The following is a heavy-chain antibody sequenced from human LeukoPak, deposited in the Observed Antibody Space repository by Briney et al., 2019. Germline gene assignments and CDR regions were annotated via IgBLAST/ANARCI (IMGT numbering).Heavy chain of an antibody. Sequence: SVKVSCKASGGTFSSYAINWVRQAPGQGLEWMGRIIPIFGTANYAQKFQGRVTITTDESTSTAYMELSSLRSEDTAVYYCARDQRSWYSPYFDYWGQGTLVTVSS. CDR2: IIPIFGTA. V-gene: IGHV1-69*05. J-gene: IGHJ4*02. CDR3: ARDQRSWYSPYFDY. D-gene: IGHD6-13*01. CDR1: GGTFSSYA.